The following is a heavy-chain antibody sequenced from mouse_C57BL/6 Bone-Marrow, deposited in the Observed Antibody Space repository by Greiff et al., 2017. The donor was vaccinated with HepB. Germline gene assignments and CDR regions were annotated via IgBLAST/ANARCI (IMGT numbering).Heavy chain of an antibody. CDR2: ISSGGSYT. J-gene: IGHJ2*01. D-gene: IGHD2-4*01. Sequence: EVQLVESGGDLVKPGGSLKLSCAASGFTFSSYGMSWVRQTPDKRLEWVATISSGGSYTYYPDSVKGRFTISRDNAKNTLYLQMSSLKSEDTAMYYCARQMDYDVDYWGQGTTLIVSS. CDR3: ARQMDYDVDY. V-gene: IGHV5-6*01. CDR1: GFTFSSYG.